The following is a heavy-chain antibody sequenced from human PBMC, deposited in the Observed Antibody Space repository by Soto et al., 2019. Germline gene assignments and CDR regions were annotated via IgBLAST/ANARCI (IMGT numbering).Heavy chain of an antibody. Sequence: QVQLVQSGAEVKKSGASVKVSCKPSGYSFSDYFIQWVRQAPGQGLEWVAWINPKTAATNYAKKFQGRVSLTLDTASTTAYMELTRLRPDDTAVDYCARIKWGLNYYNGMDVWGQGTTVILSS. CDR1: GYSFSDYF. D-gene: IGHD1-26*01. J-gene: IGHJ6*02. CDR3: ARIKWGLNYYNGMDV. V-gene: IGHV1-2*02. CDR2: INPKTAAT.